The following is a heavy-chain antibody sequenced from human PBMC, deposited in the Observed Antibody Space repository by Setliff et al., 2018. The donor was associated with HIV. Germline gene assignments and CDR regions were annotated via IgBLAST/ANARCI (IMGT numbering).Heavy chain of an antibody. CDR3: ARGRSITIFGVAYFDF. J-gene: IGHJ4*02. V-gene: IGHV4-39*07. D-gene: IGHD3-3*01. CDR2: IFYSGST. Sequence: SETLSLTCTVSGGSISSDSYYWGWIRQPPGKGLEWIGSIFYSGSTDYNPSLKSRITISVDTSKNQFSLKLSSVTAADTAVYYCARGRSITIFGVAYFDFWGQGTRVTVSS. CDR1: GGSISSDSYY.